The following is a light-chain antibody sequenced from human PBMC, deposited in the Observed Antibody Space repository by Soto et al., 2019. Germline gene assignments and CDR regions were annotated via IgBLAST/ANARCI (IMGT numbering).Light chain of an antibody. CDR1: QSITNW. Sequence: DIQMTQSPSTLSASVGDRVTITCRASQSITNWLAWYQQKPGKAPKLLIYDASNLESGVPSRFSGSGSGTEFTLTFLSLQPDDFATYYCQQYNNYWRTFGQGTNVEIK. CDR3: QQYNNYWRT. CDR2: DAS. J-gene: IGKJ1*01. V-gene: IGKV1-5*01.